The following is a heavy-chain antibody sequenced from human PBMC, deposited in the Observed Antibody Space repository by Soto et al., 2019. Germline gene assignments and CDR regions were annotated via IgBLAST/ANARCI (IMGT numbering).Heavy chain of an antibody. Sequence: GGSLRLSCVASGFTFSSYAMSWVRQAPGKGLEWVSAISGSGGSTYYADSVKGRFTISRDNSKNTLYLQMNSLRAEDTAVYYCAKDSRWELRRGAFDIWGQGTMVTVSS. CDR3: AKDSRWELRRGAFDI. V-gene: IGHV3-23*01. CDR1: GFTFSSYA. J-gene: IGHJ3*02. CDR2: ISGSGGST. D-gene: IGHD1-26*01.